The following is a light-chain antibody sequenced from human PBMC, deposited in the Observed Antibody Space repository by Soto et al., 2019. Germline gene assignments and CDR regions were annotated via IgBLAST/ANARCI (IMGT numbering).Light chain of an antibody. CDR3: QQYYSYPRT. CDR1: QGISTY. J-gene: IGKJ1*01. V-gene: IGKV1-8*01. CDR2: AAS. Sequence: IRMTQSPSSFSASTGDRVTITCRASQGISTYLAWYQQKPGKAPKLLIYAASTLQSGVPSSLSGTGSGTDFTLTINSLQSEDFATYYCQQYYSYPRTFGPGTKVEIK.